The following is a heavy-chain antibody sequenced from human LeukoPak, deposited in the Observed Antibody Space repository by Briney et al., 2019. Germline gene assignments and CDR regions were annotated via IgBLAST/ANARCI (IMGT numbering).Heavy chain of an antibody. CDR3: ARDYSNYGGGFDY. CDR1: GFTFSNYW. V-gene: IGHV3-7*01. CDR2: IRQDGGTK. J-gene: IGHJ4*02. Sequence: GGSLRLSCAASGFTFSNYWMTWLRQAPGRGLEWVANIRQDGGTKYYVDSVKGRFTISRDNAMNSLYLQMNSLRAEDTAVYYCARDYSNYGGGFDYWGQGILVTVSS. D-gene: IGHD4-11*01.